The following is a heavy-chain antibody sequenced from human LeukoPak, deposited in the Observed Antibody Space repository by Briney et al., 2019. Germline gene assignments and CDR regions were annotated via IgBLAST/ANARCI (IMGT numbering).Heavy chain of an antibody. J-gene: IGHJ4*02. V-gene: IGHV1-24*01. CDR3: ATGGIVGATLFDY. CDR2: FNPEDAET. CDR1: GHTLSDLS. Sequence: ASVKVSCKVSGHTLSDLSMHWVRQAPGKGLEWMGGFNPEDAETIYAQKFQGRVTMTEDTSTDTAYMELSSLRSEDTAVYYCATGGIVGATLFDYWGQGTLVTVSS. D-gene: IGHD1-26*01.